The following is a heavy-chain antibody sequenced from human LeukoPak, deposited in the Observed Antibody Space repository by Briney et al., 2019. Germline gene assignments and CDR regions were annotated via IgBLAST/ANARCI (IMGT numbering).Heavy chain of an antibody. Sequence: ASVKVSCKASGGTFSSYAISWVRQAPGQGLEWMGRIIPILGIANYAQKFQGRVTITADKSTSTAYMELSSLRSEDTAVYYCARARSYRHQLNALSYWFDPWGQGTLVTVSS. J-gene: IGHJ5*02. D-gene: IGHD5-24*01. CDR3: ARARSYRHQLNALSYWFDP. CDR2: IIPILGIA. CDR1: GGTFSSYA. V-gene: IGHV1-69*04.